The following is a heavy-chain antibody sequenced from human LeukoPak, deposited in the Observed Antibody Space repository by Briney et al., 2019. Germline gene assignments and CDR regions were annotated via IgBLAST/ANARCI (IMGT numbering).Heavy chain of an antibody. V-gene: IGHV3-21*01. D-gene: IGHD2-2*01. CDR3: ARAGYCSSTSCYVYYYYMDV. J-gene: IGHJ6*03. CDR1: GSNFHYYN. Sequence: NPGGSLRLSCTDSGSNFHYYNMHWVRQAPGKGLEWVSLISSSGAFIYYADSVKGRFTISRDNAKNSLYLQMNSLRAEDTAVYYCARAGYCSSTSCYVYYYYMDVWGKGTTVTVSS. CDR2: ISSSGAFI.